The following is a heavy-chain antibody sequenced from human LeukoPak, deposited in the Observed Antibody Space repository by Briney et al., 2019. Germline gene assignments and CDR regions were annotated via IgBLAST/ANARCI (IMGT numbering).Heavy chain of an antibody. CDR1: GFTFSDAW. J-gene: IGHJ4*02. CDR3: AKDGYISFDC. V-gene: IGHV3-23*01. D-gene: IGHD5-24*01. CDR2: ISESGGST. Sequence: GGSLRLSCAASGFTFSDAWMNWVRQAPGKGLEWVSAISESGGSTYYADSVRGRFTISRDNSKNTLYLQMNSLRAEDTAVYYCAKDGYISFDCWGQGTLVTVSS.